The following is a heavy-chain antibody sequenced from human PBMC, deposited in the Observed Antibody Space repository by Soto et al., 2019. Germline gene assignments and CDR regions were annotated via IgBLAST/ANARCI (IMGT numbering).Heavy chain of an antibody. CDR1: GYSFTSYA. CDR2: ISAYNGNT. Sequence: GASVKVSCKASGYSFTSYAMHWVRQAPGQRLEWMGWISAYNGNTNFAQKFQGRVTMTTDTSTSTAYMELRSLTSDDTAVYYCARFLPPFDPWGQGTLVTVSS. J-gene: IGHJ5*02. V-gene: IGHV1-18*01. CDR3: ARFLPPFDP.